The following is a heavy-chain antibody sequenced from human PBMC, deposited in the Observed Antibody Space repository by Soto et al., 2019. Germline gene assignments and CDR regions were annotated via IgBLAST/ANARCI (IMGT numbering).Heavy chain of an antibody. V-gene: IGHV4-59*01. CDR1: GGSISSYY. Sequence: SETLSLTCTVSGGSISSYYWSWIRQPPGKGLEWIGYIYYSGSTNYSPSLKSRVTISVDTSKNQFSPKLSSVTAADTAVYYCARGPVPYCSSTSCPRYNWFDPWGQGTLVTVS. D-gene: IGHD2-2*01. CDR3: ARGPVPYCSSTSCPRYNWFDP. J-gene: IGHJ5*02. CDR2: IYYSGST.